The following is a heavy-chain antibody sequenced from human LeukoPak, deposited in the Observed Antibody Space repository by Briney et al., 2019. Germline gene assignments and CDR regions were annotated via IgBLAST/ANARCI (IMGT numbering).Heavy chain of an antibody. Sequence: GGSLRLSCAASGFIVSTNCMSWVRQAPGKGLEWVSVLYSGGTTYYADSGKGRFTISRDNSKNTLYLQMNSLRAEDTAVYYCAMDSSWLPLKFDYWGQGTLVTVST. CDR2: LYSGGTT. D-gene: IGHD5-24*01. CDR1: GFIVSTNC. J-gene: IGHJ4*02. V-gene: IGHV3-66*01. CDR3: AMDSSWLPLKFDY.